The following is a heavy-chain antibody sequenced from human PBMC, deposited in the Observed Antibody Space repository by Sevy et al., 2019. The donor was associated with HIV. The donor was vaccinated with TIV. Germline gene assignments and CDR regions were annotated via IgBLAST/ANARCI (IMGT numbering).Heavy chain of an antibody. J-gene: IGHJ4*02. CDR3: ARHDSGGLDY. D-gene: IGHD3-10*01. CDR1: GGSISTSSYH. V-gene: IGHV4-39*01. Sequence: SETLSLTCTVSGGSISTSSYHWARIRQPPGKGQQWIGNIYYTGSAYYSPSLKSRVTIFIDTSKNHFSLKLSFVTAADTAVYYCARHDSGGLDYWGQGTLVTVSS. CDR2: IYYTGSA.